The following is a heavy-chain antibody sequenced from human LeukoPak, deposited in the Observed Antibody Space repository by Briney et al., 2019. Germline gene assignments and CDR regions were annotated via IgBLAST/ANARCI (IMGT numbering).Heavy chain of an antibody. Sequence: ASVTVSFTSSAYTFTICGNSWVRQAPGQGLEWVGWISAYNGNTNYAQKLQGRVTMTTDTSTSTAYMELRSLSSDDTAVYYCARVRYGGSYWVYYFDYWGQGTLDTVSS. D-gene: IGHD1-26*01. V-gene: IGHV1-18*01. CDR3: ARVRYGGSYWVYYFDY. CDR1: AYTFTICG. CDR2: ISAYNGNT. J-gene: IGHJ4*02.